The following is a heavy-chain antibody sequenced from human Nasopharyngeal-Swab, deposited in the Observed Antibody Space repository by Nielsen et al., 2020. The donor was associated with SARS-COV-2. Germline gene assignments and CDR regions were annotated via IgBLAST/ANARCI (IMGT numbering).Heavy chain of an antibody. CDR1: GFTFSSDW. J-gene: IGHJ4*02. D-gene: IGHD3-22*01. CDR2: INSDGSST. Sequence: GESLKISCAASGFTFSSDWMHWVRQAPGKGLVWVSRINSDGSSTNYADSVEGRFTISRDNSKNTLYLQMNSLRAEDTAVYYCARYDDYYDSSGYAYWGQGTLVTVSS. V-gene: IGHV3-74*01. CDR3: ARYDDYYDSSGYAY.